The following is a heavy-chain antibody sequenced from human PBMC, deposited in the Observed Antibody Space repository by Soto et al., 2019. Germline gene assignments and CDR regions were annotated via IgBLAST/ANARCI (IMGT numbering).Heavy chain of an antibody. V-gene: IGHV3-23*01. J-gene: IGHJ5*02. CDR3: AKGNYGDYGGFDP. CDR2: IISTGIST. Sequence: GGSLRLSCAASGFSFSTFAMTWVRQAPGKGLEWVSTIISTGISTYYADSVKGRFTISKANSKNTLYLQMNSLRAEDSAVYYCAKGNYGDYGGFDPWGQGTLVTVSS. D-gene: IGHD4-17*01. CDR1: GFSFSTFA.